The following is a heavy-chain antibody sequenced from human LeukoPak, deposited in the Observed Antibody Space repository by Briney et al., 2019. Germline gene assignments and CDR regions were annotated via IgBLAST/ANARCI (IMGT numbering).Heavy chain of an antibody. D-gene: IGHD2-15*01. CDR1: GFTFSSYW. CDR3: ARHCSGGNCLDF. CDR2: INIDGSNT. J-gene: IGHJ4*02. V-gene: IGHV3-74*01. Sequence: GGSLRLSCAASGFTFSSYWMHWVRQAPGKGLLWVSLINIDGSNTRYADSVKGRFTISRDNAKNTLYLQMNSLRAEDTAVYFCARHCSGGNCLDFWGQGTLVTVSS.